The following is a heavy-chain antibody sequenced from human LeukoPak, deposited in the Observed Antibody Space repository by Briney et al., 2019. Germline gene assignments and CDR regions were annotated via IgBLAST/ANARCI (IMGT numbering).Heavy chain of an antibody. Sequence: GGSLRVSCAASGFTVSGNYMTWVRQAPGKGLEWVSLIYSGGSTFYADSVKGRFTISRDNSKNTLYLQMNSLKAEDTAVYYCGSGEWPHNYWGRGTLVTVSS. CDR3: GSGEWPHNY. CDR2: IYSGGST. V-gene: IGHV3-53*01. CDR1: GFTVSGNY. D-gene: IGHD3-10*01. J-gene: IGHJ4*02.